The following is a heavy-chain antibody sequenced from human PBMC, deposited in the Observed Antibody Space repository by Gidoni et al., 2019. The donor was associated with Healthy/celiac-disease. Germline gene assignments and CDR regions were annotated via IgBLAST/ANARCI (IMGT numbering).Heavy chain of an antibody. Sequence: QLQLQESGPGLVKPSATLSLTCTVSGCSISSSSYYWGWIRQPPGKGLEWIGSIYYSGSTYYNPSLKSRVTISVDTSKNQFSLKLSSVTAADTAVYYCASHLIAVALVGGELDYWGQGTLVTVSS. D-gene: IGHD6-19*01. CDR2: IYYSGST. CDR1: GCSISSSSYY. J-gene: IGHJ4*02. V-gene: IGHV4-39*01. CDR3: ASHLIAVALVGGELDY.